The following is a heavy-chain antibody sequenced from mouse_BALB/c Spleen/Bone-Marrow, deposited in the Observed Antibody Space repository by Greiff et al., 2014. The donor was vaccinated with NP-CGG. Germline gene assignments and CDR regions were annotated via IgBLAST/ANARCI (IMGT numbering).Heavy chain of an antibody. CDR3: TRSYGSSYEYYFDY. Sequence: VPLQQSGAELVRPGASVKLSCKASGYTFTSYWINWVKQRPGQGLEWIGNIYPSDSYTNYNQKFKDKATLTVDKSSSTAYMQLSSPTSEDSAVYYCTRSYGSSYEYYFDYWGQGTTLTVSS. D-gene: IGHD1-1*01. V-gene: IGHV1-69*02. J-gene: IGHJ2*01. CDR1: GYTFTSYW. CDR2: IYPSDSYT.